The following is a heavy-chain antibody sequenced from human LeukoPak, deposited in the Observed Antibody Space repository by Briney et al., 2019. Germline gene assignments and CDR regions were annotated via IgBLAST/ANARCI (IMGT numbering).Heavy chain of an antibody. J-gene: IGHJ5*02. D-gene: IGHD3/OR15-3a*01. V-gene: IGHV4-38-2*02. CDR1: GYSISSGYY. Sequence: PSETLSLTCTVSGYSISSGYYWGRIRQPPGKGLEWIGSIYHSGSTYYNPSLKNRVSTSVDRTNNQFSLKLSSVTAADTAVYYCAKGAARTGWFDPWGQGALVIVSS. CDR2: IYHSGST. CDR3: AKGAARTGWFDP.